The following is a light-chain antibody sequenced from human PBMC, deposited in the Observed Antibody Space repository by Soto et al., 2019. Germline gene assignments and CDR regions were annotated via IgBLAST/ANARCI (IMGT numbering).Light chain of an antibody. CDR1: QSVSGN. V-gene: IGKV3-15*01. J-gene: IGKJ1*01. CDR2: HAS. Sequence: EIVMTQSPATLSVSPGERATLSCRASQSVSGNLAWYQQKPGQAPRLLIYHASTRATGIPARFSGSGSGTDFTLTITRLEPEDFALYYCQQYGGSPITFGLGTKVDI. CDR3: QQYGGSPIT.